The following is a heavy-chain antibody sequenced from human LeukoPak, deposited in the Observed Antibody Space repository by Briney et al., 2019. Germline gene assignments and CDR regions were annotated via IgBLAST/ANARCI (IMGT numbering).Heavy chain of an antibody. CDR2: IYPGDSDT. D-gene: IGHD1-1*01. CDR1: GYSFTSYW. CDR3: GALVQLERRGAFYFDY. V-gene: IGHV5-51*01. Sequence: HGESLKISCKGSGYSFTSYWIGWVRQMPGKGLEWMGIIYPGDSDTRYSPSFQGQVTISADKSISTAYLQWSSLKASDTAMYYCGALVQLERRGAFYFDYWGQGTLVTVSS. J-gene: IGHJ4*02.